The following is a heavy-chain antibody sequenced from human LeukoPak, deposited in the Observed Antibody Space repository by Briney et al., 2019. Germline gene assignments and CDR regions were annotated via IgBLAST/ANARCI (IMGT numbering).Heavy chain of an antibody. D-gene: IGHD3-3*01. Sequence: PSETLSLTCTVSGGSISSGGYYWSWIRQHPGKGLEWIGYIYYSGSTYYNPSLKSRVTISVDTSKNQFSLKLSSVTAADTAVYYCASLMSHYDFWSGYYLDWGQGTLVTVSS. J-gene: IGHJ4*02. V-gene: IGHV4-31*03. CDR1: GGSISSGGYY. CDR3: ASLMSHYDFWSGYYLD. CDR2: IYYSGST.